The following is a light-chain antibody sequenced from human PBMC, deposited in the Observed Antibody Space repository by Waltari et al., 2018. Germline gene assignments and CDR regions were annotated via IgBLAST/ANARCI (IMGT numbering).Light chain of an antibody. J-gene: IGKJ4*01. V-gene: IGKV1-33*01. CDR2: DAS. Sequence: DIQFTQSTPSLSASLVYKTAITCRASQNIKKYLSWYQQKPGKAPKLLIYDASKLQRGVPLRFSGSGSGTDFTLTISSLQPEDIATYYCQQYDNLPLTYGGGTKVEIK. CDR1: QNIKKY. CDR3: QQYDNLPLT.